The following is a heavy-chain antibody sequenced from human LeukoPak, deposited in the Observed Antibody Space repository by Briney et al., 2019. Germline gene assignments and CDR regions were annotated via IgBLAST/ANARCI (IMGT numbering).Heavy chain of an antibody. CDR2: ITSTSSYT. CDR1: GFTFNSYN. J-gene: IGHJ4*02. Sequence: GGSLRLSCAASGFTFNSYNMNWVRQAPGKGLEWVSSITSTSSYTFYADSVKGRFTISRDNAKNSLYLQMNSLRAEDTAVYYCARDLGSGSGFDYWGQGTLVTVSS. D-gene: IGHD3-10*01. CDR3: ARDLGSGSGFDY. V-gene: IGHV3-21*01.